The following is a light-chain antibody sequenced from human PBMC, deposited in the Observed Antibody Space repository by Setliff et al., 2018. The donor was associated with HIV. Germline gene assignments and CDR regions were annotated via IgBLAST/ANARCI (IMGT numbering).Light chain of an antibody. CDR2: EVS. J-gene: IGLJ1*01. V-gene: IGLV2-18*02. Sequence: QSVLAQPPSVSGSPGQSVTISCTGTSSDIDSYNRVSWYHQPPGATPKLIIYEVSNRPSGVPDRFSGSKSGNTASLTISGLQAEDEAEYFCASYTVTNTRGFGTGTKVTVL. CDR1: SSDIDSYNR. CDR3: ASYTVTNTRG.